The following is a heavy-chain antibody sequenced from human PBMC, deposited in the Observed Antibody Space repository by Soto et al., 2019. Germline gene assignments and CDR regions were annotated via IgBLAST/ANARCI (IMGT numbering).Heavy chain of an antibody. Sequence: QVQLVESGGGVVQPGRSLRLSCAASGFTFSSYAMHWVRQAPGKGLEWVAVISYDGSNKYYADSVKGRFTISRDNSKNTLYLQMNSLRAEGTAVYYCARDWCSGGSCYHDYWGQGTLVTVSS. J-gene: IGHJ4*02. CDR2: ISYDGSNK. CDR1: GFTFSSYA. V-gene: IGHV3-30-3*01. CDR3: ARDWCSGGSCYHDY. D-gene: IGHD2-15*01.